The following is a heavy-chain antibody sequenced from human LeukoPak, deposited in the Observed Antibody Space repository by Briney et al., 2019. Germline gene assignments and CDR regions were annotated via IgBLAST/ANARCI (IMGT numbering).Heavy chain of an antibody. CDR2: ISSSSSYI. V-gene: IGHV3-21*01. J-gene: IGHJ4*02. CDR1: GFTFSSYS. D-gene: IGHD6-19*01. CDR3: AREVDGIAVAGNDYFDY. Sequence: GGSLRLSCAASGFTFSSYSMNWVRQAPGKGLEWVSSISSSSSYIYYAGSVKGRFTISRDNAKNSLYLQMNSLRAEDTAVYYCAREVDGIAVAGNDYFDYWGQGTLVTVSS.